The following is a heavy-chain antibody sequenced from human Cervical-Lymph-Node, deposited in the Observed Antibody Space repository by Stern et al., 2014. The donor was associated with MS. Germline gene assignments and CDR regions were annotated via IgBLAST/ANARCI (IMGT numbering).Heavy chain of an antibody. CDR2: IYPGDSET. CDR1: GYKFSIYW. CDR3: ARQTTAWASDV. D-gene: IGHD1-14*01. J-gene: IGHJ4*02. Sequence: VQRGQSGAELIRPGESLKISCKGSGYKFSIYWIAWVRQMPGKGLEWMGIIYPGDSETRYSPSLPGQGTMSDDTSTSTAYLQWSSLNASDTAMYFCARQTTAWASDVWGQGTLVTVSS. V-gene: IGHV5-51*01.